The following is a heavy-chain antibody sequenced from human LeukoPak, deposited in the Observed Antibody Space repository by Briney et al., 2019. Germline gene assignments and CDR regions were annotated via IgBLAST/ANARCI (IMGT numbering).Heavy chain of an antibody. CDR1: GVTFSSYA. CDR3: AKAYYGSGSDLDY. D-gene: IGHD3-10*01. V-gene: IGHV3-23*01. J-gene: IGHJ4*02. CDR2: ISGSGGST. Sequence: GGSLGLSCAASGVTFSSYAMSWVRQAPGKGLEWVSAISGSGGSTYYADSVKGRFTISRDNSKNTLYLQMNSLRAEDRAVYYCAKAYYGSGSDLDYWGQGTLVTVSS.